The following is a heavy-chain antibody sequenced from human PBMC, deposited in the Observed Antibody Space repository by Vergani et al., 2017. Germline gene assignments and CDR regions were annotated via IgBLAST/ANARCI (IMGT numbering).Heavy chain of an antibody. CDR3: ARDPLYSTTWPVHLLDIDV. D-gene: IGHD6-13*01. CDR2: FYTGGGT. V-gene: IGHV4-61*02. CDR1: GGSISSGIYY. J-gene: IGHJ6*02. Sequence: QVQLQEPAPGLVRPSQTLSLTCTVSGGSISSGIYYWSWFRQPAGKGLGWIGRFYTGGGTSYNPSLKSRVTISVDTSKNQFSLQLSSVTAAATAVYYCARDPLYSTTWPVHLLDIDVWGQGTTVTVSS.